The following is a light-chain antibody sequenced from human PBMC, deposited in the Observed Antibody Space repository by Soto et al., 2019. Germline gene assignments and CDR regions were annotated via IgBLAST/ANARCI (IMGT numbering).Light chain of an antibody. CDR1: QGISSY. Sequence: DIQLTQSPSSLSASVGDRVTITCRVSQGISSYLNWYRQKPGKVPKLLIYSASNLQSGVPSRFSGSGSGTDFTLTISSLESEDFAVYYCHQRRQWPLTFGGGTKVEI. V-gene: IGKV1-27*01. J-gene: IGKJ4*01. CDR3: HQRRQWPLT. CDR2: SAS.